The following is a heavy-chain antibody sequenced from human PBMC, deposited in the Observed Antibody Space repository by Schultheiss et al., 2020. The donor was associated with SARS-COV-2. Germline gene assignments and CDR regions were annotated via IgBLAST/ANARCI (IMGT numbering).Heavy chain of an antibody. Sequence: GESLKISCAASGFTFSSYSMNWVRQAPGKGLEWVSSISSSSSYNYYADSVKGRFTISRDNAKKSLYLQMDRLRAEDTAVYYCVRDSGSYSDLSWFDPWGHGTLVTVSS. D-gene: IGHD1-26*01. J-gene: IGHJ5*02. V-gene: IGHV3-21*01. CDR3: VRDSGSYSDLSWFDP. CDR1: GFTFSSYS. CDR2: ISSSSSYN.